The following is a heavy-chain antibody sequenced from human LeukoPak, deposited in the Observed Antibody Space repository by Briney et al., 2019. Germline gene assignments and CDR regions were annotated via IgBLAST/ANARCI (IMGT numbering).Heavy chain of an antibody. CDR2: ISSDGGNR. Sequence: PGRSLRLSCAASGFTFSSYAMHWVRRAPGKALEWVATISSDGGNRYYSDSVKGRFTISRDNAKNSLYLQMNSLRAEDTAVYYCARDTADGSGSYLYYYYYGMDVWGQGTTVTVSS. CDR1: GFTFSSYA. CDR3: ARDTADGSGSYLYYYYYGMDV. V-gene: IGHV3-30-3*01. J-gene: IGHJ6*02. D-gene: IGHD3-10*01.